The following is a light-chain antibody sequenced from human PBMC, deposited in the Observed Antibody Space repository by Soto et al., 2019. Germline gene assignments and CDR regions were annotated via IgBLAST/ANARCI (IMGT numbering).Light chain of an antibody. V-gene: IGKV1-33*01. CDR3: QQYNSYSST. Sequence: DIQMTQSPSSLSASVGDRVTITCQASQSISSYLNWYQQKPGKAPKLLIYDASNLETGVPSRFSGSGSGTDFTLTISSLQPDDFATYYCQQYNSYSSTFGQGTKVDI. J-gene: IGKJ1*01. CDR1: QSISSY. CDR2: DAS.